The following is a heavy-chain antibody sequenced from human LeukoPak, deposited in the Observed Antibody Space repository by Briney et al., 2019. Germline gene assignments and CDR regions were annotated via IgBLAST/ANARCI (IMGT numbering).Heavy chain of an antibody. CDR1: GFTNSSYA. CDR3: AKQKYDSSAVGGYFDY. V-gene: IGHV3-23*01. J-gene: IGHJ4*02. CDR2: TSGSGGST. D-gene: IGHD3-22*01. Sequence: GGSLRLSCAASGFTNSSYAMSLVRQAPGKGLEWVSPTSGSGGSTYYADSVKGRFTISRDNSKNTLYLQMNSLRAEDTAVYYCAKQKYDSSAVGGYFDYWGQGTLVTVSS.